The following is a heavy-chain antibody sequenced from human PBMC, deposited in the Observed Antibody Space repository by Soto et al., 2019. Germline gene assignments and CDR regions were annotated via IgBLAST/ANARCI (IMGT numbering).Heavy chain of an antibody. CDR1: GDSITSGDYY. Sequence: PSETLSLTCTVSGDSITSGDYYWSWIRQPPGKGLEWIGYIYHSGSTYYNTPLRSRVTISADTSKNQFSLKLTSVTAADTAVYYCARDEGGSTFEYWGQGALVTVSS. V-gene: IGHV4-30-4*01. CDR3: ARDEGGSTFEY. CDR2: IYHSGST. J-gene: IGHJ4*02. D-gene: IGHD3-16*01.